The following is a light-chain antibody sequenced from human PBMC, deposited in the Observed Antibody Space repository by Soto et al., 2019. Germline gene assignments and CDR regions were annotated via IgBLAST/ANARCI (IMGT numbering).Light chain of an antibody. Sequence: DIQMTQSPSTLSASVGDRVTITCRASQSIGSFLAWYQQKPGKTPKLLIYKASILEGGVPSRFSSSASGTEITLTISSLQTDDFATYYCQRYESYWTFGKGTKVDMK. J-gene: IGKJ1*01. V-gene: IGKV1-5*03. CDR1: QSIGSF. CDR3: QRYESYWT. CDR2: KAS.